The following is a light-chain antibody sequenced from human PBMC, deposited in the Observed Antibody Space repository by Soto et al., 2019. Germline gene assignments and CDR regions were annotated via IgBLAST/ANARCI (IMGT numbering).Light chain of an antibody. Sequence: QSALTQPSSVSGSPGQSITISCTGTSSDVGAYNYVSWYQQHPGKAPKLIIYDVSKRPSGVPDRFSGSKSGNTASLTIPGLQADDDADYYCCSYSGSDTLWVFGAGTQLTVL. CDR2: DVS. CDR3: CSYSGSDTLWV. CDR1: SSDVGAYNY. V-gene: IGLV2-11*01. J-gene: IGLJ3*02.